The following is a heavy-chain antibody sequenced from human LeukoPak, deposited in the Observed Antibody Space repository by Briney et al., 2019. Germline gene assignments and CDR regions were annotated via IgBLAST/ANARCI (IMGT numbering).Heavy chain of an antibody. CDR3: AHTDIVVVVAATPDYYYYYMDV. D-gene: IGHD2-15*01. J-gene: IGHJ6*03. Sequence: SGPTLVKPTQTLTLTCTFSGFSLSTSGVGVGWIRQPPGKALEWLALIYWDDDKRYNPSLKSRLTITKDTSKNQVVLTMTNMDPVDTATYYCAHTDIVVVVAATPDYYYYYMDVWGKGTTVTVPS. V-gene: IGHV2-5*02. CDR1: GFSLSTSGVG. CDR2: IYWDDDK.